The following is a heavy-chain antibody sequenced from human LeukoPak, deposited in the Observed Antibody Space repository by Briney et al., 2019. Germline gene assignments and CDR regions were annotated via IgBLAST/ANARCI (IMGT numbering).Heavy chain of an antibody. D-gene: IGHD3-3*01. CDR1: GYTFTSYG. Sequence: ASVKVSCKASGYTFTSYGISWVRQAPGQGLEWMGWISAYNGNTNYAQKLQGRVTMTTDTSTSTAYMELRSLRSDDTAVYYCARAESGGQNYDFWSGQDYYYYGMDVWGQGTTVTVSS. J-gene: IGHJ6*02. CDR2: ISAYNGNT. V-gene: IGHV1-18*01. CDR3: ARAESGGQNYDFWSGQDYYYYGMDV.